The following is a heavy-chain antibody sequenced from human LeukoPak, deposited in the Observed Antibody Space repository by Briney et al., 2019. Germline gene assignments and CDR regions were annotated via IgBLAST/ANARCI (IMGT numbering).Heavy chain of an antibody. D-gene: IGHD6-13*01. Sequence: PGGSLRLSCAASGFTFSNAWMSWVRQAPGKGLEWVSGINWNGGSTGYADSVKGRFTISRDNAKNSLYLQMNSLRAEDTALYYCARDGPSSWFSTAFDYWGQGTLVTVSS. CDR2: INWNGGST. CDR3: ARDGPSSWFSTAFDY. V-gene: IGHV3-20*04. J-gene: IGHJ4*02. CDR1: GFTFSNAW.